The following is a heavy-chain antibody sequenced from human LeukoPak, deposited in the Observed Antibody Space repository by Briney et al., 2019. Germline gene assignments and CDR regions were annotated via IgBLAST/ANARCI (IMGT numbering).Heavy chain of an antibody. J-gene: IGHJ4*02. CDR3: ARCWPVVGYLSYQSRYYFDY. V-gene: IGHV4-39*01. Sequence: SETLSLTCTVSGGSISSSSYYWGWIRQPPGKGLEWIGSIYYSGSTYYNPSLKSRVTISVDTSKNQFSLKLSSVTAADTAVYYCARCWPVVGYLSYQSRYYFDYWGQGTLVTVSS. CDR2: IYYSGST. D-gene: IGHD6-25*01. CDR1: GGSISSSSYY.